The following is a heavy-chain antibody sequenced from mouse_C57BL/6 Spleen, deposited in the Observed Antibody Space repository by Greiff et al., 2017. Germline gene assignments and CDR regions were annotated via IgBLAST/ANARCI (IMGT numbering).Heavy chain of an antibody. CDR2: IYPSDSET. Sequence: QVQLQQSGAELVRPGSSVKLSCKASGYTFTSYWMDWVKQRPGQGLEWIGNIYPSDSETHYNQKFKDKATLTVDKSSSTAYMQLRSLTSEDSAVYYCATFSATGGGCCDYWGQGTTLTVSS. D-gene: IGHD6-1*01. J-gene: IGHJ2*01. CDR3: ATFSATGGGCCDY. CDR1: GYTFTSYW. V-gene: IGHV1-61*01.